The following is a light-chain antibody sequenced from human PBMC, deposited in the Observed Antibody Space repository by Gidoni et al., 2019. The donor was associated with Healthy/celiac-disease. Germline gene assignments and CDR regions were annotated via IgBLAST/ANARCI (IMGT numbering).Light chain of an antibody. CDR3: QQYGSSRSIT. V-gene: IGKV3-20*01. CDR1: QSVSSSY. CDR2: GAS. J-gene: IGKJ5*01. Sequence: EIVLTQSPGTLSLSPGERATLSCRASQSVSSSYLAWYQQKPGQAPRLLIYGASSRATGIPDRFNGSGSGTDFTLTISRLEPEDFAVYYCQQYGSSRSITFGQGTRLEIK.